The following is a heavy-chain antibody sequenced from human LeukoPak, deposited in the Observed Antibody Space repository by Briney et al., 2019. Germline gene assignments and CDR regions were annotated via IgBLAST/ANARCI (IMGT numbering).Heavy chain of an antibody. Sequence: MASDTLSLICTLSGGSISTYYWSWIRQPPGKGLEWIGYIYHSGSTNYNPSLKSRVTISVDTSKNQFSLKLSSVTAADTAVYYCARGGGYASPIGYWGQGALVTVSS. J-gene: IGHJ4*02. D-gene: IGHD5-12*01. CDR1: GGSISTYY. CDR2: IYHSGST. CDR3: ARGGGYASPIGY. V-gene: IGHV4-59*07.